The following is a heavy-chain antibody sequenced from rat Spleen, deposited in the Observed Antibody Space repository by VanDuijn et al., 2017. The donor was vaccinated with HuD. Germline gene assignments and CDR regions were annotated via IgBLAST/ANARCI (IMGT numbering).Heavy chain of an antibody. CDR1: GYSLSTSG. Sequence: VQLKESGPGLVQPSQTLSLTCSVSGYSLSTSGVNWVRQPPGKGLEWMGGIWGNGNTDYNSALKSRLSISRDTSKSQVFLKMNRRQAEDTAIYFCTTVGYWGQVVMVTVSS. V-gene: IGHV2-13*01. CDR2: IWGNGNT. CDR3: TTVGY. J-gene: IGHJ2*01. D-gene: IGHD1-1*01.